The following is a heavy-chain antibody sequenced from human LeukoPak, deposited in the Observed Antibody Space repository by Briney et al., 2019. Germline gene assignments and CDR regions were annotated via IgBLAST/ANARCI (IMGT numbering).Heavy chain of an antibody. CDR2: ISYDGSNK. CDR3: ARDRGAYSSSPFDY. J-gene: IGHJ4*02. CDR1: GFTFSSYA. V-gene: IGHV3-30*04. Sequence: GGSLRLSCAASGFTFSSYAMHWVRQAPGKGLEWVAVISYDGSNKYYADSVKGRFTISRDNAKNSLFLQMNSLRAEDTAVYYCARDRGAYSSSPFDYWGQGTLVTVSS. D-gene: IGHD6-6*01.